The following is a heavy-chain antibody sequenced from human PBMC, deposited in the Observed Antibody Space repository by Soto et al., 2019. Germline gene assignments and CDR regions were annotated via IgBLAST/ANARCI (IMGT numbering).Heavy chain of an antibody. V-gene: IGHV3-64D*06. CDR3: FFQAEDGIRGELPVSAFLLNRSSDL. Sequence: GKGLEYVSSISTNGGSTHYADSVKGRFTISRDNSKNTQYLQMSSLRADDTAVYYFFFQAEDGIRGELPVSAFLLNRSSDL. CDR2: ISTNGGST. J-gene: IGHJ2*01. D-gene: IGHD1-26*01.